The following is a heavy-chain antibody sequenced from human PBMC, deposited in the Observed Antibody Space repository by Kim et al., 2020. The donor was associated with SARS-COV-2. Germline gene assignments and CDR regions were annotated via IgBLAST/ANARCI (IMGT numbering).Heavy chain of an antibody. J-gene: IGHJ5*02. D-gene: IGHD2-21*02. V-gene: IGHV4-31*03. CDR3: ARAPEVGDLPPTQQT. CDR1: GGSISSGGYY. Sequence: SETLSLTCTVSGGSISSGGYYWSWIRQHPGKGLEWIGYIYYSGSTYYNPSLKSRVTISVDTSKNQFSLKLSSVTAADTAVYYCARAPEVGDLPPTQQTWGQGTLVTVSS. CDR2: IYYSGST.